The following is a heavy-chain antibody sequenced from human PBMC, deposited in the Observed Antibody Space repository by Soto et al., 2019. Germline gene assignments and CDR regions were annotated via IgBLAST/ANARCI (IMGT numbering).Heavy chain of an antibody. V-gene: IGHV4-59*01. J-gene: IGHJ6*02. D-gene: IGHD5-18*01. CDR3: ARGGNTDLAYYYFGLEV. CDR1: GDSINPYY. Sequence: QVQLQESGPGLVKPSETLSLTCTGSGDSINPYYWTWIPQPPGKGLAWIGSSYYSGRASYNPSLTSGVTISADPFNNQFALRLRSVTAADTAVYYSARGGNTDLAYYYFGLEVWGQGTTVTVSS. CDR2: SYYSGRA.